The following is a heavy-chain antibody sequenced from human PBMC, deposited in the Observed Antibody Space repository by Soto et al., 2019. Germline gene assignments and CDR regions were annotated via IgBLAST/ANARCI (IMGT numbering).Heavy chain of an antibody. CDR2: IYYSGST. Sequence: QLQLQESGPGLVKPSETLSLTCTVSGGSISSSSYYWGWIRQPPGKGLEWIGSIYYSGSTYYNPSLKSRVTISVDTSKNQFSLKLSSVTAADTAVYYCASQAHMPAGDWFDPWGQGTLVTVSS. CDR3: ASQAHMPAGDWFDP. V-gene: IGHV4-39*01. J-gene: IGHJ5*02. CDR1: GGSISSSSYY. D-gene: IGHD2-2*01.